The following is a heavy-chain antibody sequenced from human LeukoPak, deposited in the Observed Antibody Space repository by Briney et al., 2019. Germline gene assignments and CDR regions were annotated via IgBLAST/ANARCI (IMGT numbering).Heavy chain of an antibody. V-gene: IGHV3-23*01. Sequence: PGGSLRLSCAASGFTFSSYAMSWVRQAPGKGLEWVSAISGSGGSTYYADSVKGRFTISRDNSKNTLYLQMNSLRAEDTAVYHCAKDGIVVVPAANDYWGQGTLVTVSS. J-gene: IGHJ4*02. CDR1: GFTFSSYA. D-gene: IGHD2-2*01. CDR3: AKDGIVVVPAANDY. CDR2: ISGSGGST.